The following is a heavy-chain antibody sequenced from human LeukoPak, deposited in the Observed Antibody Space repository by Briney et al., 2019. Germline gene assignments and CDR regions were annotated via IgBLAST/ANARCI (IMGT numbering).Heavy chain of an antibody. CDR1: GLTFSSYA. CDR2: ISDSGDST. CDR3: AKGPRYRYGPIVAIID. D-gene: IGHD5-18*01. Sequence: PGGSLRLSCAAFGLTFSSYAMNWARHAPGKGLEWVSYISDSGDSTYYAGSVKGRFTISRDNPKNTLYLQMDSLRAEATAVYYCAKGPRYRYGPIVAIIDWGQGALVTVSS. V-gene: IGHV3-23*01. J-gene: IGHJ4*02.